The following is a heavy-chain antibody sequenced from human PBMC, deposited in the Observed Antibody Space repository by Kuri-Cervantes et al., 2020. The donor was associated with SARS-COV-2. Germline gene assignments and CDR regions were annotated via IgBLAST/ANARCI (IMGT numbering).Heavy chain of an antibody. CDR1: GYTFTGYY. CDR2: INPNSGGT. D-gene: IGHD1-1*01. J-gene: IGHJ4*02. CDR3: AREEWNDTGVFDY. V-gene: IGHV1-2*02. Sequence: AALKVSCNASGYTFTGYYMLWVRHAPGQGLEWMGWINPNSGGTNYAQNLQGRVTMTTDTSTSTAYMELRSLRSDDTVVYYGAREEWNDTGVFDYWGQGTLVTSPQ.